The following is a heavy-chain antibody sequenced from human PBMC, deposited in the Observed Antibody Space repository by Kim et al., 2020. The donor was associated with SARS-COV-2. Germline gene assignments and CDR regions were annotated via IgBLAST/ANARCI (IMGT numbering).Heavy chain of an antibody. Sequence: NDAQKFQGRFTITADKSTSTAYMELSSLRSEDTAVYYCARGMATRYYFDYWGQGTLVTVSS. V-gene: IGHV1-69*04. D-gene: IGHD5-12*01. CDR3: ARGMATRYYFDY. J-gene: IGHJ4*02.